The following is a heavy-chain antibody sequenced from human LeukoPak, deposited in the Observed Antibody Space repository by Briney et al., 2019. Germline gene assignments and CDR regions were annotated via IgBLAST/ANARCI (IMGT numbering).Heavy chain of an antibody. CDR1: TSILTTDS. J-gene: IGHJ4*02. D-gene: IGHD3-10*01. V-gene: IGHV5-51*01. CDR3: ARQSRDGSNTRGYFFDY. Sequence: GESRKISCDVSTSILTTDSIGCASRMPGKGLESRGFIYPTVSDATSSTSFQAQVTVSVDKSISTVYLHWSSLKASDTAIYYCARQSRDGSNTRGYFFDYWGQGTLVTVSS. CDR2: IYPTVSDA.